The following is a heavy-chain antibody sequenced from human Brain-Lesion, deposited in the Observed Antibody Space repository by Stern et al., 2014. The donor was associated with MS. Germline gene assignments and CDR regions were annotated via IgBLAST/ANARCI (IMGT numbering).Heavy chain of an antibody. J-gene: IGHJ4*02. CDR1: GFSVSTNF. CDR2: MYSRGSK. V-gene: IGHV3-53*01. CDR3: ARKTDTAVGGDY. D-gene: IGHD5-18*01. Sequence: EMQLVESGGGLIQPGGSLRLSCAASGFSVSTNFLSWVRQAPGQGLEWGSLMYSRGSKNYADAVKGRFTIPRDSSKNTLYLQMSDLRAEDTAVYYCARKTDTAVGGDYWGPGTLVTVSS.